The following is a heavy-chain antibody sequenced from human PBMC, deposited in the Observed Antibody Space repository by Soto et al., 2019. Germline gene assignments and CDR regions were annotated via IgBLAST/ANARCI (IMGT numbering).Heavy chain of an antibody. CDR3: ARAYYYDSSGYFPDAFDI. J-gene: IGHJ3*02. CDR2: IIPIFGTA. D-gene: IGHD3-22*01. V-gene: IGHV1-69*13. Sequence: ASVKVSCKASGGAFSSYAISWVRQAPGQGLEWMGGIIPIFGTANYAQKFQGRVTITADESTSTAYMELSSLRSEDTAEYYCARAYYYDSSGYFPDAFDIWGQGTMVTVSS. CDR1: GGAFSSYA.